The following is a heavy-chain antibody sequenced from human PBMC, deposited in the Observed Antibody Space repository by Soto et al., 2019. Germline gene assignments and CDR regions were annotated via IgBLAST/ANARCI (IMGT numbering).Heavy chain of an antibody. CDR1: GYTFTSYG. J-gene: IGHJ5*02. Sequence: QVQLVQSGAEVKKPGASVKVSCKASGYTFTSYGISWVRQAPGQGLEWMGWISAYNGNTNYAQKLQGRVTMTTDTSTSTAYMELRSLRSDDTAVYYCARGLDTMVRGVITPNWFDPWGQGTLVTVSS. CDR2: ISAYNGNT. V-gene: IGHV1-18*01. D-gene: IGHD3-10*01. CDR3: ARGLDTMVRGVITPNWFDP.